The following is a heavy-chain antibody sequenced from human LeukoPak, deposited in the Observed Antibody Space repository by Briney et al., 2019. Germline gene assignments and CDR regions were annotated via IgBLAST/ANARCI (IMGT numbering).Heavy chain of an antibody. J-gene: IGHJ4*02. V-gene: IGHV3-53*01. CDR2: IYSGGST. CDR3: ARERSGYLDY. Sequence: GGSLRLSCAASGFTFSSYAMSWVRQAPGKGLEWVSVIYSGGSTYYADSVKGRFTISRDNSKNTLYLQMNSLRAEDTAVYYCARERSGYLDYWGQGTLVTVSS. CDR1: GFTFSSYA. D-gene: IGHD2-15*01.